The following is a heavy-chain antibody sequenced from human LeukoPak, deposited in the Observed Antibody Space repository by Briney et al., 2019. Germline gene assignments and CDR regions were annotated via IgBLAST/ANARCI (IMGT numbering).Heavy chain of an antibody. Sequence: GGALRLSCAASGFTFSSYTMTWVRQAPGKGRDWVSSISRSGDYIFYADSVRGRFTISRDNAKNSLYLQMTSLRAEDTAVYYCAKDRLVGGSDRHPLDYRGQGTLVTVSS. CDR3: AKDRLVGGSDRHPLDY. J-gene: IGHJ4*02. V-gene: IGHV3-21*01. CDR2: ISRSGDYI. CDR1: GFTFSSYT. D-gene: IGHD1-26*01.